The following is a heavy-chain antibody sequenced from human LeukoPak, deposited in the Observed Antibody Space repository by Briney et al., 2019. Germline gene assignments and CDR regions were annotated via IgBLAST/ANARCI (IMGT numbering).Heavy chain of an antibody. J-gene: IGHJ4*02. V-gene: IGHV1-69*13. D-gene: IGHD3-10*01. Sequence: SVKVSCKASGGTFSSYAISWVRQAPGQGLEWMGGIIPIFGTADYAQKFQGRVTITADESTSTAYMELSSLRSEDTAAYYCASGYYYGSGSHRDLFFDYWGQGTLVTVSS. CDR2: IIPIFGTA. CDR1: GGTFSSYA. CDR3: ASGYYYGSGSHRDLFFDY.